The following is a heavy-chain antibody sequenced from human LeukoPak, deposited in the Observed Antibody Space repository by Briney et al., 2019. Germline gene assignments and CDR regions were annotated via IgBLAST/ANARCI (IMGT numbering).Heavy chain of an antibody. J-gene: IGHJ4*02. CDR3: ARASSFGYGSGSYYPY. D-gene: IGHD3-10*01. CDR1: GGTFSSYA. Sequence: ASVKLSCKASGGTFSSYAIIWVRQAPGQGLEWMGGIIPIFGTANYAQKFQGRVTITADESTSTAYMQLSSLRSEDTAVYYCARASSFGYGSGSYYPYWGQGTLVTVSS. CDR2: IIPIFGTA. V-gene: IGHV1-69*13.